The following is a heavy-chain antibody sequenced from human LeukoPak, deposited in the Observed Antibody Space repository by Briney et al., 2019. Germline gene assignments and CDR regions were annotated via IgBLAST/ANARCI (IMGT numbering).Heavy chain of an antibody. CDR3: ARGVNSLDYFDY. J-gene: IGHJ4*02. CDR1: GGSISSGSYY. CDR2: IYTSGST. D-gene: IGHD3-16*02. Sequence: SQTLSLTCTVSGGSISSGSYYWSWIRQPAGKGLEWIGRIYTSGSTNYNPSLKSRVTISVGTSKNQFSLKLSSVTAADTAVYYCARGVNSLDYFDYWGQGTLVTVSS. V-gene: IGHV4-61*02.